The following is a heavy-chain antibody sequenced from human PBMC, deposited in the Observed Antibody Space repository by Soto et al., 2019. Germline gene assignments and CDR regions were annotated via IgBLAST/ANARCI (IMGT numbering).Heavy chain of an antibody. CDR1: GGSINSGGYY. CDR3: ARPAVDILTGYYWTYFDY. V-gene: IGHV4-31*03. Sequence: SETLSLTCTVSGGSINSGGYYWSWIRQHPGKGLEWIGYIYYSGSTYYNPSLKSRVTISVDTSISTAYLQWSSLKASDTAMYYCARPAVDILTGYYWTYFDYWGQGTLVTVSS. CDR2: IYYSGST. D-gene: IGHD3-9*01. J-gene: IGHJ4*02.